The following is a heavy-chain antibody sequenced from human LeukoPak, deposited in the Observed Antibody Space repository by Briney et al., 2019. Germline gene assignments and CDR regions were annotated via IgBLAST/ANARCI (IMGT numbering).Heavy chain of an antibody. D-gene: IGHD6-13*01. CDR2: ITSDGTTT. V-gene: IGHV3-74*01. Sequence: GGSLRLSCAAAGFTFSSYWMHWVRQGPGKGLVWVSHITSDGTTTRYADSVRGRFTISRDNAKNTLYLQMNSLRAEDTAVYYCARDGSLPDIWGQGTMVTVSS. CDR1: GFTFSSYW. CDR3: ARDGSLPDI. J-gene: IGHJ3*02.